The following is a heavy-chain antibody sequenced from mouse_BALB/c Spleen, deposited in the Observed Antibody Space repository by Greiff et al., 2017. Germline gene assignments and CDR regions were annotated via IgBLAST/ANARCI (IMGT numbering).Heavy chain of an antibody. D-gene: IGHD2-14*01. CDR3: ASDRYDVVMDY. Sequence: VKLVESGPGLVAPSQSLSITCTVSGFSLTSYGVHWVRQPPGKGLEWLGVIWAGGSTNYNSALMSRLSISKDNSKSQVFLKMNSLQTDDTAMYYCASDRYDVVMDYWGQGTSVTVSS. J-gene: IGHJ4*01. CDR2: IWAGGST. CDR1: GFSLTSYG. V-gene: IGHV2-9*02.